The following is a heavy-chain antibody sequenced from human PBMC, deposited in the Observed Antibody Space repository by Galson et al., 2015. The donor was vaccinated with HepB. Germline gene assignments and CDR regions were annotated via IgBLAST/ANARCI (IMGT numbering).Heavy chain of an antibody. CDR3: ARRGVVVAGSYEDYQYYYYMDV. CDR1: GGSISSGTYS. V-gene: IGHV4-61*09. D-gene: IGHD2-21*01. Sequence: TLSLTCTVSGGSISSGTYSWGWIRQSAGKGLEWIGHISAIGSTTYTPALKRRVAMSVDTSKNQISLRLRSVTAADTAIYYCARRGVVVAGSYEDYQYYYYMDVWGKGTTVTVSS. J-gene: IGHJ6*03. CDR2: ISAIGST.